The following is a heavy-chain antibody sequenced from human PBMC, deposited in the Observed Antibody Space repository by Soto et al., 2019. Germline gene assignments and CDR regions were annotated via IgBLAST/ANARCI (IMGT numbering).Heavy chain of an antibody. Sequence: PSETLSLTCTVSGGSISSYYWSWIRQPPGKGLEWIRYIYYSGSTNYNPSLKSRVTISVDTSKNQFSLKLSSVTAADTAVYYCARDCSGGICYSGVGPSLYYYYYGMDVWGQGTTVTVSS. CDR1: GGSISSYY. J-gene: IGHJ6*02. CDR2: IYYSGST. CDR3: ARDCSGGICYSGVGPSLYYYYYGMDV. V-gene: IGHV4-59*01. D-gene: IGHD2-15*01.